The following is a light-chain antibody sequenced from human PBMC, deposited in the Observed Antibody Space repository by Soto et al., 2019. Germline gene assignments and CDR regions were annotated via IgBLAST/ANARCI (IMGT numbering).Light chain of an antibody. CDR3: QQYNTYSPERT. J-gene: IGKJ1*01. Sequence: DIQLTQSPSFLSASVGDRVTITCRASQGISSYLAWYQQKPGKAPKLLIYAASSLESGVPSRFSGSGSGTEFTLTISSLQPDDFETYYCQQYNTYSPERTFGQGTKV. V-gene: IGKV1-9*01. CDR2: AAS. CDR1: QGISSY.